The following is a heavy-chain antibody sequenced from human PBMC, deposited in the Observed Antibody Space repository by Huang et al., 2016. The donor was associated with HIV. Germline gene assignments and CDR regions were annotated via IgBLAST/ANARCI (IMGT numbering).Heavy chain of an antibody. V-gene: IGHV3-7*01. CDR2: IKQDEREK. CDR3: ATKTAGMDI. J-gene: IGHJ6*02. CDR1: TFTFGAYW. Sequence: LVESGGRSVQPGGSLRLSCVGSTFTFGAYWLGWVRQPQGKGLEWVANIKQDEREKYYVDSVKGRFNISRDNAKKVLFLEMDTLRVEDTAIYFCATKTAGMDIWGQGTTVTVSS.